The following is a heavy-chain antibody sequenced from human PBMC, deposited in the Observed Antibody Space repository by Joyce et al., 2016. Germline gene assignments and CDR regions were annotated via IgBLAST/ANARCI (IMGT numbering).Heavy chain of an antibody. D-gene: IGHD3-10*01. CDR3: AADVAEVGFGELDH. CDR2: IKSKTSGETT. J-gene: IGHJ4*02. V-gene: IGHV3-15*01. CDR1: GFTFNVAW. Sequence: EVQVAESGGGLVKPGGSLRLSCAASGFTFNVAWMTWVRPAPGKGLEGVGRIKSKTSGETTEYAAPVKGRFTISRDDSKNTVSLQMNGLRTEDTAVYFCAADVAEVGFGELDHWGQGTLVTVSS.